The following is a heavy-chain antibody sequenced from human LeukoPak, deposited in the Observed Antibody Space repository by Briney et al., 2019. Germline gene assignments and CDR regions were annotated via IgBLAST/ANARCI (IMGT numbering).Heavy chain of an antibody. Sequence: GGSLRLSCAASGFIFSSYAMTWVRQAPGKGLEWVSAISGSGGSTYYADSVKGRFTISRDNSKKTLYLQMNSLRAEDTAIYYCARDIELSTWGLGTMVTVSS. CDR1: GFIFSSYA. CDR2: ISGSGGST. CDR3: ARDIELST. D-gene: IGHD3-16*02. J-gene: IGHJ3*01. V-gene: IGHV3-23*01.